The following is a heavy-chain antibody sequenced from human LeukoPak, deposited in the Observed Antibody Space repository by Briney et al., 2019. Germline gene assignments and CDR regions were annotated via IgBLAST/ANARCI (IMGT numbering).Heavy chain of an antibody. CDR2: ISTSSSYI. Sequence: GGSLRLSCAASGFTFSSFSMNWVRQAPGKGLEWVSFISTSSSYIYYADSVKGRFTISRDNAKNSLYLKMSSLRAEDTAVYYCARDHDWDYMDVWGKGTTVTVSS. D-gene: IGHD3-9*01. V-gene: IGHV3-21*01. CDR3: ARDHDWDYMDV. J-gene: IGHJ6*03. CDR1: GFTFSSFS.